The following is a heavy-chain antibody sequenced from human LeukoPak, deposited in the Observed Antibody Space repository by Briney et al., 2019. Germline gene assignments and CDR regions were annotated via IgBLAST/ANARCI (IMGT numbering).Heavy chain of an antibody. Sequence: GGSLRLSCAASGFTFSDYYMSWIRQAPGKGLEWISYISGSSTYTNYADSVKGRFTISRDNARNSLYLQMNSLRAEDTAVYYCSRGRLFGDYWGQGALVTVSS. CDR2: ISGSSTYT. CDR1: GFTFSDYY. CDR3: SRGRLFGDY. V-gene: IGHV3-11*06. J-gene: IGHJ4*02. D-gene: IGHD2-21*02.